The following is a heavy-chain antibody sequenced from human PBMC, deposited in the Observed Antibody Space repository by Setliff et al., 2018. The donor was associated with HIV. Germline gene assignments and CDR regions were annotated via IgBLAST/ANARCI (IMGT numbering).Heavy chain of an antibody. J-gene: IGHJ4*02. CDR2: ISGGGGKT. Sequence: GGSLRLSCAASGFTFSNFAMSWVRQAPGKGLEWVSAISGGGGKTDYADSVKGRFTISRDNSKNTLYLQMNSLRADDTAVYYCVRDPIEGYPDYFDYWGQGTLVTVSS. CDR1: GFTFSNFA. CDR3: VRDPIEGYPDYFDY. D-gene: IGHD1-26*01. V-gene: IGHV3-23*01.